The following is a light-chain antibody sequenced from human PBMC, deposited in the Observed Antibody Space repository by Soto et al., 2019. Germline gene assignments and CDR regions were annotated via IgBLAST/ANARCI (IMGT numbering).Light chain of an antibody. CDR1: QDIRNF. J-gene: IGKJ3*01. V-gene: IGKV1-27*01. Sequence: DIKMTQSPTSLSASVGDRVTITCRASQDIRNFVAWYQQKPGKAPKLLIYAASTLQSGVPSRFSGSGSGTDFTLTINSLQPEDVATYSCQKYSSVPVFGPGTKVELK. CDR2: AAS. CDR3: QKYSSVPV.